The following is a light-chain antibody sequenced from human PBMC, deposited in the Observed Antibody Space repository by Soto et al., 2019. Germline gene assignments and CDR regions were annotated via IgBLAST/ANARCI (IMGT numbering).Light chain of an antibody. CDR3: SSYSRTSVYV. V-gene: IGLV2-14*01. J-gene: IGLJ1*01. CDR2: EVS. Sequence: QSVLTQPASVSGSPGQSITISCTGTSSDVGGYNYVSWYQQHPGKAPKLMIYEVSNRPSGVSNRFSGSKSGNTASLTISGLQAEDEADYFCSSYSRTSVYVFGRGTKVTVL. CDR1: SSDVGGYNY.